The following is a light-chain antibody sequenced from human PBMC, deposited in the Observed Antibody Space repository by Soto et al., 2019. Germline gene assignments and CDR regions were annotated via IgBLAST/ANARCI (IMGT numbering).Light chain of an antibody. V-gene: IGKV3-11*01. J-gene: IGKJ5*01. Sequence: EIMMTQSPVTLSVSPGERATLPFRASQSVSSYLAWYQQKPGQAPRLLIYDASNRATGIPARFSGSGSGTDFTLTISSLEPEDFAVYYCQQRSNWPSFGQGTRLEIK. CDR1: QSVSSY. CDR3: QQRSNWPS. CDR2: DAS.